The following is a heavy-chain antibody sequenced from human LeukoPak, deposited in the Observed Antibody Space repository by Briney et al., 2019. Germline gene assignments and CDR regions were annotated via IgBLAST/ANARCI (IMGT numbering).Heavy chain of an antibody. CDR3: ARANPSGTAFDY. Sequence: GGSLRLSCAASGFTFSSYSMNWVRQAPGKGLEWVSSISSSSSYIYYADSAKGRFTISRDNAKNSLYLQMNSLRAEDTAVYYCARANPSGTAFDYWGQGTLVTVSS. J-gene: IGHJ4*02. V-gene: IGHV3-21*01. CDR1: GFTFSSYS. CDR2: ISSSSSYI.